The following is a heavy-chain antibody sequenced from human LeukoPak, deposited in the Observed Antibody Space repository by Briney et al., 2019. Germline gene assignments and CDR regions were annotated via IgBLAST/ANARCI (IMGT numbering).Heavy chain of an antibody. CDR3: ARDFGWYDSSGYEYYFDY. D-gene: IGHD3-22*01. CDR2: INPNSGGT. J-gene: IGHJ4*02. Sequence: ASVKVSCKASGGTFSSYAISWVRQAPGQGLEWMGWINPNSGGTNYAQKFQGRVTMTRDTSISTAYMELSRLRSDDTAVYYCARDFGWYDSSGYEYYFDYWGQGTLVTVSS. V-gene: IGHV1-2*02. CDR1: GGTFSSYA.